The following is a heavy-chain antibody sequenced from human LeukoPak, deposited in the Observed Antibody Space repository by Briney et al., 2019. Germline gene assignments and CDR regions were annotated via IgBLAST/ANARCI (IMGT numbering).Heavy chain of an antibody. D-gene: IGHD4-17*01. J-gene: IGHJ2*01. Sequence: GGSLRLSCAASGFTFTSFWMSWVRQAPGKGLEWVANIKEDGSEKDYVDSVKGRSIISRDNAKNSLYLQIHSLRVEDTAVYYCARGFTVTVPWFFDLWGRGTLVTVSS. CDR1: GFTFTSFW. CDR3: ARGFTVTVPWFFDL. CDR2: IKEDGSEK. V-gene: IGHV3-7*01.